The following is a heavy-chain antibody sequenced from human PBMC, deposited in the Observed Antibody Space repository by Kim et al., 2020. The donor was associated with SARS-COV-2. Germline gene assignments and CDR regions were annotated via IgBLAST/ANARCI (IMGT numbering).Heavy chain of an antibody. Sequence: AASVKGRFTISRCNSKTTLYLKMNSLRAEDTAVYYCAKVLGQYDPDAFDIWGQGTMVTVSS. V-gene: IGHV3-30*02. J-gene: IGHJ3*02. D-gene: IGHD1-1*01. CDR3: AKVLGQYDPDAFDI.